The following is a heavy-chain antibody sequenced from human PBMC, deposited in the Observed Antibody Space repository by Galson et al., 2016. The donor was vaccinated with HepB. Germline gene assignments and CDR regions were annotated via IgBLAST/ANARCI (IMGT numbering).Heavy chain of an antibody. D-gene: IGHD6-19*01. CDR2: ISSSSSI. J-gene: IGHJ2*01. V-gene: IGHV3-48*02. CDR1: GFTFSSYT. Sequence: SLRLSCAASGFTFSSYTMNWVRQAPGKGLGWVSYISSSSSIYYADSVKGRFTISRDNAKNSLYLQMNSLRDEDTAVYYCARTQFSSGYWYFDLWGRGTLVTVSS. CDR3: ARTQFSSGYWYFDL.